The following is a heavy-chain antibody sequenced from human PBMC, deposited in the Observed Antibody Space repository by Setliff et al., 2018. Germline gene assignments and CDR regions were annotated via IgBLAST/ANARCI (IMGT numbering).Heavy chain of an antibody. CDR1: EFSLSDFH. Sequence: PGGSLRLSCAASEFSLSDFHMHWVRQAPGKGLEWVGRVRRNTNSYATAYSASLKGRFTISRDDSKNTAYLQMNSLQSEDTAVYYCARRGVGMGMDVWGKGTTVTVSS. V-gene: IGHV3-73*01. J-gene: IGHJ6*03. CDR3: ARRGVGMGMDV. D-gene: IGHD2-2*01. CDR2: VRRNTNSYAT.